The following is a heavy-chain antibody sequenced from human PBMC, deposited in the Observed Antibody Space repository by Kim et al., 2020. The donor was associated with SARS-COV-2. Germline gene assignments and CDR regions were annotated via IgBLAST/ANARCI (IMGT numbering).Heavy chain of an antibody. Sequence: GGSLRLSCAASGFTFRTHAMHWVRQAPGKGLEWVAAIWFDGTKKYYADSVKGRFSISRDDSKNTVYLQMSSLRLEDTAVYYCARDSEGSLGDHYLGDYGFHHGMDLWGQGTTVTV. CDR2: IWFDGTKK. V-gene: IGHV3-30-3*01. CDR3: ARDSEGSLGDHYLGDYGFHHGMDL. J-gene: IGHJ6*02. CDR1: GFTFRTHA. D-gene: IGHD3-16*01.